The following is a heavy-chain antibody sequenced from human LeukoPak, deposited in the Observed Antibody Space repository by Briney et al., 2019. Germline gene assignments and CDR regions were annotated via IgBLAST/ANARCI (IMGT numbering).Heavy chain of an antibody. Sequence: GGSLRLSCAASGFTFSSYGMHWVRQAPGKGLEWVAFIRYDGSNKYYADSVKGRFTISRDNSKNTLYLQMNSLRAEDTAVYYCAKVYPPMVRGVMIDYWGQGTLVSVSS. J-gene: IGHJ4*02. CDR3: AKVYPPMVRGVMIDY. CDR1: GFTFSSYG. V-gene: IGHV3-30*02. CDR2: IRYDGSNK. D-gene: IGHD3-10*01.